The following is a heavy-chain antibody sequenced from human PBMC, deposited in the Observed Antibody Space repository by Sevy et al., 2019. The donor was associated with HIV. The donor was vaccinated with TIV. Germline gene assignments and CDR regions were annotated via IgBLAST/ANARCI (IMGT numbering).Heavy chain of an antibody. Sequence: GGSLRLSCAASGFTFSNYAMGWVRQAPGKGPEWVSTISTSSSSTYYADSVKGRFTISRDNSKNTLSLQINSLRADDTAVQHCATDPDNVHYYDRSGSLFDNWGQGTLVTVSS. V-gene: IGHV3-23*01. CDR1: GFTFSNYA. D-gene: IGHD3-22*01. CDR3: ATDPDNVHYYDRSGSLFDN. CDR2: ISTSSSST. J-gene: IGHJ4*02.